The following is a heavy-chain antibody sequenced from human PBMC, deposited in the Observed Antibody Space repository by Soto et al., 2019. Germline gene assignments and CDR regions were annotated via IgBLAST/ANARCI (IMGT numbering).Heavy chain of an antibody. J-gene: IGHJ3*02. CDR2: ISSSGSTI. CDR3: ARGGYYYDTRDAFDI. Sequence: LRLSFAASGFTFSSYEMNWVRQAPGKGLEWVSYISSSGSTIYYADSVKGRFTISRDNAKNSLYLQMNSLRAEDTAVYYCARGGYYYDTRDAFDIWGQGTMVTVSS. CDR1: GFTFSSYE. D-gene: IGHD3-22*01. V-gene: IGHV3-48*03.